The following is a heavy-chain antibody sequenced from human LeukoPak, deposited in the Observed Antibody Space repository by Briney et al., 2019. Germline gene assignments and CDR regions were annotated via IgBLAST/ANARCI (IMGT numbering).Heavy chain of an antibody. CDR3: ARVTPLRFLDY. CDR1: GGSISSYY. CDR2: IYTSGST. V-gene: IGHV4-4*07. J-gene: IGHJ4*02. D-gene: IGHD4-17*01. Sequence: PSETLSLTCTASGGSISSYYWSWIRQPAGKGLEWIGCIYTSGSTNYNPSLKSRVTMSVDTSKNQFSLKLSSVTAADTAVYYCARVTPLRFLDYWGQGTLVTVSS.